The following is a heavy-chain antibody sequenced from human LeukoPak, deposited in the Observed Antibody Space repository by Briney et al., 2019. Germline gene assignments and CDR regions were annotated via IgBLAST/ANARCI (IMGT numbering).Heavy chain of an antibody. J-gene: IGHJ5*02. CDR3: AGGIMIPGP. CDR1: GFTFSDYS. Sequence: GGSLRLSCAASGFTFSDYSMTWIRQAPGKGLEWVSSISDSGSTTYYADFVKGRFTISRDNAKNSLYLQMNNLRAEDTAVYYCAGGIMIPGPWGQGTLVTVSS. CDR2: ISDSGSTT. D-gene: IGHD3-16*01. V-gene: IGHV3-11*04.